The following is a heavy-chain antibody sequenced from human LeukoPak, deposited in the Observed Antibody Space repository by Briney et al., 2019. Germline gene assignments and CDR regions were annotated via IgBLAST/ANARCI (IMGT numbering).Heavy chain of an antibody. CDR1: GFTFSTYA. Sequence: GGSLRLSCAASGFTFSTYAMSWVRQAPGKGLEWVSGISGSGGSTNYADAVKGRFTISRDNSKNTLYLQMNSLRAEDTAVYYCAKGAGYSSSWYLDYWGQGTLVTVSS. CDR2: ISGSGGST. D-gene: IGHD6-13*01. V-gene: IGHV3-23*01. CDR3: AKGAGYSSSWYLDY. J-gene: IGHJ4*02.